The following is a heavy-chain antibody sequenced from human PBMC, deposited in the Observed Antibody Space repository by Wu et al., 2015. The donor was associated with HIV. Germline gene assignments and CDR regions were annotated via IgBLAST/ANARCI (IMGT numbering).Heavy chain of an antibody. Sequence: QVQLVQSGSEVKKSGASVNVSCKASGYTITDYYLHWVRQAPGQGLECMGWINPKSGGTNYAPRFQGRVAMTRDTSINTAYMELSRLTSDDTAIYYCTKGRLGWEPFDYWGQGTLVTVSS. CDR3: TKGRLGWEPFDY. V-gene: IGHV1-2*02. CDR2: INPKSGGT. D-gene: IGHD6-19*01. J-gene: IGHJ4*02. CDR1: GYTITDYY.